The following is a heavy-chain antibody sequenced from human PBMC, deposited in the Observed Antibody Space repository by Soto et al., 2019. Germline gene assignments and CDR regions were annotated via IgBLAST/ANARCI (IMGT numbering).Heavy chain of an antibody. CDR3: ARDEDAAMPHFFDY. D-gene: IGHD5-18*01. J-gene: IGHJ4*02. CDR2: ISAYNGNT. Sequence: SSVKVSCKASGYTFTSYGISWVRQAPGQGLEWMGWISAYNGNTNYAQKLQGRVTMTTDTSTSTAYMELRSLRSDDTAVYYCARDEDAAMPHFFDYWGQGTPVTASS. V-gene: IGHV1-18*04. CDR1: GYTFTSYG.